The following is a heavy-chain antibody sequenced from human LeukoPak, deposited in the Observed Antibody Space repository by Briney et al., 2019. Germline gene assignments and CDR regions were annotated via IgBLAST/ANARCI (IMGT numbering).Heavy chain of an antibody. Sequence: SETLSLTCTLSGYSISSGYDWGWIRQPPGKGLEWIGSIYHSGSTYYNPSLKSRVTISVETTKNQFSLKLSSVTAADTAVYYCARGLLDFYYYCYMDVWGKGTTVTVSS. CDR1: GYSISSGYD. J-gene: IGHJ6*03. CDR3: ARGLLDFYYYCYMDV. CDR2: IYHSGST. D-gene: IGHD2-15*01. V-gene: IGHV4-38-2*02.